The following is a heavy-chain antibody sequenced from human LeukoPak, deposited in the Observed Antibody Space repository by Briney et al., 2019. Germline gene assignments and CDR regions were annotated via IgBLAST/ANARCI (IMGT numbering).Heavy chain of an antibody. D-gene: IGHD6-13*01. V-gene: IGHV1-3*01. CDR3: ARERGPIAAAGTWWFDP. CDR2: INAGNGNT. CDR1: GYTFTSYA. Sequence: ASVKVSCKASGYTFTSYAMHWVRQAPGQRLEWMGWINAGNGNTKYSQKFQGRVTITRDTSASTAYMELSSLRSEDTAVYYCARERGPIAAAGTWWFDPWGQGTLVTVSS. J-gene: IGHJ5*02.